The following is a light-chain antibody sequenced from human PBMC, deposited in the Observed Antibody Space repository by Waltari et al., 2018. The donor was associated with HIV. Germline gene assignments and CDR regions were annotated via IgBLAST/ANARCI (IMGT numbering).Light chain of an antibody. V-gene: IGKV3-11*01. J-gene: IGKJ4*01. Sequence: EIVLTQSPATLSLSPGERATLSCRASQYIGHFLVWYQQKPGQAPRLVVYYASKRASGVPTRFTGSWSGTDFTLTIDNLEPEDFALYFCQQRHSFPPTFGGGSKVE. CDR3: QQRHSFPPT. CDR1: QYIGHF. CDR2: YAS.